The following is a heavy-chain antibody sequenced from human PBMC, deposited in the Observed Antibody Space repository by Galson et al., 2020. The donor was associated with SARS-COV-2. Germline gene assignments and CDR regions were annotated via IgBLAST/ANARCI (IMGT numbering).Heavy chain of an antibody. CDR3: TSGSYPPGI. D-gene: IGHD1-26*01. CDR1: GFTFGDYA. Sequence: GGSLRLSCTASGFTFGDYAMSWVRQAPGKGLEWVGFIRSKAYGGTTEYAASVKGRFTISRDDSKSIAYLQMNSLKTEDTAVYYCTSGSYPPGIWGQGTMVTVSS. J-gene: IGHJ3*02. V-gene: IGHV3-49*04. CDR2: IRSKAYGGTT.